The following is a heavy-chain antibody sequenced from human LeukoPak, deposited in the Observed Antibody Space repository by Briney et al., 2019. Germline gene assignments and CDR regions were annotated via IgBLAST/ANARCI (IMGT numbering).Heavy chain of an antibody. V-gene: IGHV4-31*03. D-gene: IGHD2-15*01. CDR1: GGSISSGGYY. J-gene: IGHJ4*02. CDR3: ARGNQRGGSYYFDY. Sequence: PSETLSLTCTVSGGSISSGGYYWSWIRQHPGKGLEWIGYIYYSGSTYYNPSLKSRVTISVDTSKNQFSLKLSSVTAADTAVYYCARGNQRGGSYYFDYWGQGTLVTVSS. CDR2: IYYSGST.